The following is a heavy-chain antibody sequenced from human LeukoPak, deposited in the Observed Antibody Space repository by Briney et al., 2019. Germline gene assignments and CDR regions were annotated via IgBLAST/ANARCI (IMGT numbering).Heavy chain of an antibody. CDR1: GYTFTSYY. CDR3: ARDVLSDYGDSPGAFDI. J-gene: IGHJ3*02. D-gene: IGHD4-17*01. Sequence: ASVKVSCKASGYTFTSYYMHWVRQAPGQGLEWMGIINPSGGSTSYAQKFQGRVTMTRDTSTSTVYMELSSLRSEDTAVYYCARDVLSDYGDSPGAFDIWGQGTMVTVSS. CDR2: INPSGGST. V-gene: IGHV1-46*01.